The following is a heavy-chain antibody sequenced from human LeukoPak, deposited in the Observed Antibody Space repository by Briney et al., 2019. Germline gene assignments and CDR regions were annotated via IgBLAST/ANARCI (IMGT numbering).Heavy chain of an antibody. CDR2: IYYSGST. CDR1: GGSISSYY. CDR3: ARVSYGLASSSWYLGRNWFDP. D-gene: IGHD6-13*01. V-gene: IGHV4-59*01. J-gene: IGHJ5*02. Sequence: SETLSLTCTVSGGSISSYYWSWIRQPPGKGLEWIGYIYYSGSTNYNPSLKSRVTISVDTSKNQFSLKLSSVTAADTAVYYCARVSYGLASSSWYLGRNWFDPWGRGTLVTVSS.